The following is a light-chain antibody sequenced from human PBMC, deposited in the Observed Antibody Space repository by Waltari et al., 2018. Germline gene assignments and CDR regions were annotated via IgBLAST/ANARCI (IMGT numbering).Light chain of an antibody. J-gene: IGKJ2*01. CDR1: QAISNN. V-gene: IGKV1-16*01. CDR2: GAF. Sequence: DIQMTQSPSSLSASVGDTVTITCRASQAISNNLAWVPHKPGKGPKSLIYGAFNLQSGVPSRFSGSGSETDFTLTISRLQPEDFATYYCQQYNSYPYTFGQGTRLEIK. CDR3: QQYNSYPYT.